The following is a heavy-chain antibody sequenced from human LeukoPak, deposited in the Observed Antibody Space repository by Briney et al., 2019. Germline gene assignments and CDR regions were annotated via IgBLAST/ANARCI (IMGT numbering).Heavy chain of an antibody. J-gene: IGHJ3*02. CDR3: ARSEPRGRSFDI. CDR2: IYPGDSET. CDR1: GYSFPTYW. D-gene: IGHD1-14*01. V-gene: IGHV5-51*01. Sequence: GESLKISCKGSGYSFPTYWIGWVRQMPGKGLEWMGIIYPGDSETRYSPSFQGQVTISADKSISTAYLQWTSLKASDTAMYYCARSEPRGRSFDIWGQGTMVTVSS.